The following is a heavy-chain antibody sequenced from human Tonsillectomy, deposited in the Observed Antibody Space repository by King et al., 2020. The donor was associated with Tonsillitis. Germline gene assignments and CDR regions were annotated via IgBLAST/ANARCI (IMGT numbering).Heavy chain of an antibody. Sequence: QLVQSGPEVKKPGASVKVSCRTSGYTFINYVINWVRQAPGQGLEWMGWISPYNGQTNYAQNFQGRVTMTTATPTRTVFMELRTLRSDNTAIYYCARNSVISMGWDQSSGMDGWGQGTTVTVSS. J-gene: IGHJ6*02. D-gene: IGHD6-19*01. CDR2: ISPYNGQT. CDR3: ARNSVISMGWDQSSGMDG. V-gene: IGHV1-18*04. CDR1: GYTFINYV.